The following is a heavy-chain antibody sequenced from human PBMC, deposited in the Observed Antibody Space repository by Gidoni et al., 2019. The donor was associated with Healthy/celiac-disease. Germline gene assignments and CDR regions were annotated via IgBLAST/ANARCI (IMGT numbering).Heavy chain of an antibody. Sequence: QVQLQESGPGLVKPSETLSLTCPVSGGSISSYYWSWIRQPPGTGLEWIGYIYYSGSTNYNPSLKSRVTISVDTSKNQFSLKLSSVTAADTAVYYCARHPTEYYDILTGYPLRGLYYYYYYGMDVWGQGTTVTVSS. V-gene: IGHV4-59*08. CDR3: ARHPTEYYDILTGYPLRGLYYYYYYGMDV. CDR1: GGSISSYY. CDR2: IYYSGST. D-gene: IGHD3-9*01. J-gene: IGHJ6*02.